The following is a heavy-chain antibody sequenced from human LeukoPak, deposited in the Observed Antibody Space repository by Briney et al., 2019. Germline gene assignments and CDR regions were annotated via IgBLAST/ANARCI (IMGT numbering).Heavy chain of an antibody. V-gene: IGHV3-7*01. D-gene: IGHD2-2*02. CDR3: ARDGGAEYQLLYHFVY. CDR2: IKQDGSEK. Sequence: PGGSLRLSCAASGFTFSSYWMSWVRQAPGKGLEWVANIKQDGSEKYYVDSVKGRFPISRDNAKNSLYLQMTTLRAEATAVYSCARDGGAEYQLLYHFVYWGQGTLVNVSS. CDR1: GFTFSSYW. J-gene: IGHJ4*02.